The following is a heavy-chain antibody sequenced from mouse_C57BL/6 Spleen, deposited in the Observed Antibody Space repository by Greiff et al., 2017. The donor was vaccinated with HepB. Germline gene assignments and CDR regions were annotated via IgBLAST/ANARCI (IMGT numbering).Heavy chain of an antibody. V-gene: IGHV5-12*01. Sequence: EVQVVESGGGLVKPGGSLKLSCAASGFTFSDYYMYWVRQTPEKGLEWVAYISNGGGSTYYPDTVKGRFTIARDNAKNTLYLHMSRLKSEDTAMYYCARRPHYYAMDYWGQGTSVTVAS. CDR1: GFTFSDYY. CDR2: ISNGGGST. CDR3: ARRPHYYAMDY. J-gene: IGHJ4*01.